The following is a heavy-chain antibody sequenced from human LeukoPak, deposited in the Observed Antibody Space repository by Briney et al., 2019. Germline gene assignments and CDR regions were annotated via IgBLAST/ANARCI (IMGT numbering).Heavy chain of an antibody. J-gene: IGHJ6*02. Sequence: ASVKVSGKASGYTFTSYAMHWVRQAPGQRLEWMGWINAGNGNTKYSQKFQGRVTITRDTSASTAYMELSSLRSEDTAVYYCARVDYYDSSGYYYVPYYYGMDVWGQGTTVTVSS. CDR1: GYTFTSYA. CDR3: ARVDYYDSSGYYYVPYYYGMDV. V-gene: IGHV1-3*01. D-gene: IGHD3-22*01. CDR2: INAGNGNT.